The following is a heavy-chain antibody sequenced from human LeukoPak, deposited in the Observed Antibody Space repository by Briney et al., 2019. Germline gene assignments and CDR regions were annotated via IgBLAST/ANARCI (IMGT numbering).Heavy chain of an antibody. V-gene: IGHV4-61*01. D-gene: IGHD2-21*02. J-gene: IGHJ4*02. Sequence: SETLSLTCTVSGGSVSSGSYYWSWIRQPPGKGLEWIGYIFYSGNTNYNPSLKSRVTISVDTSKNQFSLKLTSVTAADTAVYYCAGFPYCGGDCYFFNDYWGQGTLVTVSS. CDR3: AGFPYCGGDCYFFNDY. CDR1: GGSVSSGSYY. CDR2: IFYSGNT.